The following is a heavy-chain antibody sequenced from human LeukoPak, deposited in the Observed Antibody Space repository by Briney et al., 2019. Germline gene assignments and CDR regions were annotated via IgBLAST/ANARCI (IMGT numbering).Heavy chain of an antibody. J-gene: IGHJ4*02. CDR3: ARAADFWSGLNVDY. V-gene: IGHV1-18*01. Sequence: ASVKVSCKASGYTFTSYGISWARQAPGQGLEWMGWISAYNGNTNYAQKLQGRGTMTTDTSTSTAYMELRSLRSDDTAVYYCARAADFWSGLNVDYWGQGTLVTVSS. D-gene: IGHD3-3*01. CDR2: ISAYNGNT. CDR1: GYTFTSYG.